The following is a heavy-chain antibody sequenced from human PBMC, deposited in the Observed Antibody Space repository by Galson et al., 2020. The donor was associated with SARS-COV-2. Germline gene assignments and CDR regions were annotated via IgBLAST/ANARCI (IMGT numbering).Heavy chain of an antibody. CDR1: GFTFSSYG. D-gene: IGHD2-15*01. CDR2: IWSDGSYK. CDR3: ARDSSMVAHGVDY. V-gene: IGHV3-33*01. Sequence: GGSLRLSCAASGFTFSSYGMHWVRQAPGKGLEWVAFIWSDGSYKYDADSVKGRFTISRDNSKNTLSLQMNSLRAEDTALYYCARDSSMVAHGVDYWGQGTLVTVSS. J-gene: IGHJ4*02.